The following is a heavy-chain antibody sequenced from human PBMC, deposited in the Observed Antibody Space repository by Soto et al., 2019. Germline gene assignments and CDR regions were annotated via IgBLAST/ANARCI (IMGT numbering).Heavy chain of an antibody. D-gene: IGHD2-21*02. CDR2: VYYSGST. CDR3: VSHENLVTAPSYFDY. J-gene: IGHJ4*02. CDR1: GGSIGTSRNF. V-gene: IGHV4-39*01. Sequence: QLLLQESGPGLVKPSETLSLTCTVSGGSIGTSRNFWGWIRQPSGKGLEWIGNVYYSGSTYYNPALKXRXTXXLDTSKNQFSPKLSSVTAADTAVYYCVSHENLVTAPSYFDYWGQGTLVSVSS.